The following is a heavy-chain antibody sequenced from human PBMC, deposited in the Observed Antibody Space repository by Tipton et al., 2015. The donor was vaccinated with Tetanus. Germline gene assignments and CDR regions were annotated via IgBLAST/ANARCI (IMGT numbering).Heavy chain of an antibody. CDR1: GITFSSHA. V-gene: IGHV3-30-3*01. CDR3: ARDVEAGWYIRGMVVDYYGMDV. CDR2: ISNDGDNK. J-gene: IGHJ6*02. Sequence: SLRLSCAASGITFSSHALHWVRQAPGKGLEWVAVISNDGDNKFYADSVTGRFTISRDNSKNTLYLQMNSLRAEDTALYYCARDVEAGWYIRGMVVDYYGMDVWGQGTTVTVSS. D-gene: IGHD6-19*01.